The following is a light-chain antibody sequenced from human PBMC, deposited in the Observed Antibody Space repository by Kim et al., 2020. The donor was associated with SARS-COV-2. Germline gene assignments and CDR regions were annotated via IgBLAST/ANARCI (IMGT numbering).Light chain of an antibody. Sequence: IVMTQSPATLSVSPGERATLSCRASQSVSSNLAWYQQKPGQAPRLLIYGASTRATGIRARFSGSGSGTEFTLTISSLQSEDFAVYYCQQYNNWWTFGQGTKVDIK. CDR3: QQYNNWWT. CDR2: GAS. V-gene: IGKV3-15*01. CDR1: QSVSSN. J-gene: IGKJ1*01.